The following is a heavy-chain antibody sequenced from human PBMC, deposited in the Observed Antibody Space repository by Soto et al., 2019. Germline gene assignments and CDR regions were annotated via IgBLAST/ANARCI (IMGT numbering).Heavy chain of an antibody. Sequence: SETLSLTCAVSGYSISSGYYWGWIRQPPGKGLEWIGSIYHSGSTYYNPSLKSRVTISVDTSKNQFSLKLSSVTAADTAVYYCASKDSSSWANWFDPWGQGTLVTVSS. CDR3: ASKDSSSWANWFDP. V-gene: IGHV4-38-2*01. CDR1: GYSISSGYY. CDR2: IYHSGST. D-gene: IGHD6-13*01. J-gene: IGHJ5*02.